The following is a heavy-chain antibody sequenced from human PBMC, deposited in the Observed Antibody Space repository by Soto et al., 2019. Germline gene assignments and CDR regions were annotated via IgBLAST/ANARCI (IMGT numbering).Heavy chain of an antibody. D-gene: IGHD2-15*01. CDR3: STPVGDPFDY. V-gene: IGHV4-34*01. J-gene: IGHJ4*02. CDR2: INHSGST. Sequence: QVQLQQWGAGLLKPSETLSLTCAVYGGSFSGYYWSWIRQPPGKGLEWIGEINHSGSTNYNPSLKSRGTISVDTSKNQFSLKLSSVTAADTAVYYCSTPVGDPFDYWGQGTLVTVSS. CDR1: GGSFSGYY.